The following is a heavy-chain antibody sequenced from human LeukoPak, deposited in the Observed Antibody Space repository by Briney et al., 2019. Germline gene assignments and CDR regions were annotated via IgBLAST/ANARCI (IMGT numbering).Heavy chain of an antibody. CDR2: IYSDGSA. Sequence: GGSLRLSCTASGFTVRSNYMFWVRQAPGKGLECVSVIYSDGSAYYADSVKGRFTISRDSSMNTLFLQMNSLRAEDTAMYFCAGALYYNYYETRYFTYWGQGTPVTVSS. D-gene: IGHD3-22*01. J-gene: IGHJ4*02. CDR1: GFTVRSNY. CDR3: AGALYYNYYETRYFTY. V-gene: IGHV3-53*01.